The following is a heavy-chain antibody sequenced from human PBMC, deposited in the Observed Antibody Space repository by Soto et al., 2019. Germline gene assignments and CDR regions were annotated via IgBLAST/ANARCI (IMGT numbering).Heavy chain of an antibody. CDR1: GFTFSLSA. V-gene: IGHV3-23*01. CDR2: ISGGGGST. CDR3: AKGPEYDILTGCDY. J-gene: IGHJ4*02. Sequence: EVQLLESGGGFVQPGESLRLSCAASGFTFSLSAMSWVRQAPGRGLEWVSSISGGGGSTEYADSVKGRFTISRDNTKDTGHLQMNSLRAEDTAVYYCAKGPEYDILTGCDYWGQGALVTVSS. D-gene: IGHD3-9*01.